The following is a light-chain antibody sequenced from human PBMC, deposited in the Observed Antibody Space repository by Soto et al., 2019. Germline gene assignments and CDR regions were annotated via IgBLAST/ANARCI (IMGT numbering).Light chain of an antibody. J-gene: IGKJ4*01. CDR1: QSVTSSY. V-gene: IGKV3-20*01. Sequence: EIVLTQSPGTLSLSPGERATLSCRASQSVTSSYLAWYQQKPGQAPSLLISGASSRATGLPDRFSGSGSGTEFTLTISRLEPEDFAVYYCQQYSTSRLTFGGGTKVEIK. CDR3: QQYSTSRLT. CDR2: GAS.